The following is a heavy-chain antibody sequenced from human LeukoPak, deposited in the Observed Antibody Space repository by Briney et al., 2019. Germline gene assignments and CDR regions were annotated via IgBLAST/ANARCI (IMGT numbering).Heavy chain of an antibody. Sequence: SETLSLTCTVSGGSISSSSYYWGWIRQPPGKGLEWIGSIYYSGSTYYNPSLKSRVTISVDTSKNQFSLKLSSVTAADTAVYYCARASPGYCSSTSCWPENLFDYWGQGTLVTVSS. CDR1: GGSISSSSYY. V-gene: IGHV4-39*07. CDR3: ARASPGYCSSTSCWPENLFDY. D-gene: IGHD2-2*03. CDR2: IYYSGST. J-gene: IGHJ4*02.